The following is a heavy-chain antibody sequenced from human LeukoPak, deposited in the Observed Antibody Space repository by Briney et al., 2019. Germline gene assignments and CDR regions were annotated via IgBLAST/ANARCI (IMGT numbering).Heavy chain of an antibody. CDR3: ARDRYDYVWGSYRYMFDY. Sequence: ASVKVSCKASGYTFTGYYMHWVRQAPGQGLEWMGWISAYNGNTNYAQKLQGRVTMTTDTSTSTAYMELRSLRSDDTAVYYCARDRYDYVWGSYRYMFDYWGQGTLVTVSS. J-gene: IGHJ4*02. CDR2: ISAYNGNT. CDR1: GYTFTGYY. V-gene: IGHV1-18*04. D-gene: IGHD3-16*02.